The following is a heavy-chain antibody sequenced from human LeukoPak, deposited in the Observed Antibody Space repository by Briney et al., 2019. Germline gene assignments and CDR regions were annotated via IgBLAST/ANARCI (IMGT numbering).Heavy chain of an antibody. V-gene: IGHV3-30*18. D-gene: IGHD3-10*01. CDR1: GFTFSSYG. J-gene: IGHJ4*02. CDR2: ISYDGSNK. CDR3: AKDQWLYGSGSYDY. Sequence: GGSLRLSCAASGFTFSSYGMHWVRQAPGKGLEWVAVISYDGSNKYYADSVKGRFTISRDNSKNTLYLQMNSLRAEDTAVYYCAKDQWLYGSGSYDYWGQETLVTVSS.